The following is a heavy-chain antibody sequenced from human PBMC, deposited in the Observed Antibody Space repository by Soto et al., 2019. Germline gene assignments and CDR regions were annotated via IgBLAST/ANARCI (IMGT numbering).Heavy chain of an antibody. D-gene: IGHD4-17*01. CDR3: ARYYGDSF. CDR1: GASISSYY. V-gene: IGHV4-59*01. CDR2: INHSGGT. J-gene: IGHJ4*02. Sequence: PSETLSLTCTVSGASISSYYWSWIRQPPGKGLEWIGYINHSGGTDSSPSLKSRVSMSVDMSKNQFSLKLSSVTAADTAVYYCARYYGDSFWGQGILVTVSS.